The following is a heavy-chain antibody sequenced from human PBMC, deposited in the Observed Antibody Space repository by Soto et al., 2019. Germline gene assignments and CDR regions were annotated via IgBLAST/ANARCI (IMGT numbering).Heavy chain of an antibody. V-gene: IGHV4-30-2*01. CDR2: IYHSGST. J-gene: IGHJ6*02. Sequence: QLQLQESGSGLVKPSQTLSLTCAVSGGSISSGGYSWSWIRQPPGKGLEWIGYIYHSGSTYYNPSHKSRVTISADRSTNQFSLKLSSVTAADTAVYYWARDRPGGYYGMDVWGQGTTVTVSS. CDR3: ARDRPGGYYGMDV. CDR1: GGSISSGGYS. D-gene: IGHD2-15*01.